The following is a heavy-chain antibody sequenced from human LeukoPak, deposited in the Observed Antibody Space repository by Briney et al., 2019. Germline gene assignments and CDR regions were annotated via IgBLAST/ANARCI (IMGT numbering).Heavy chain of an antibody. V-gene: IGHV1-69*05. J-gene: IGHJ6*02. D-gene: IGHD6-13*01. CDR3: ARGNEYSSSPYYYYGMDV. CDR2: IIPIFGTA. CDR1: GGTFSSYA. Sequence: RASVKVSCKASGGTFSSYAISWVRQAPGQGLEWMGGIIPIFGTANYAQKFQGRVTITTDESTSTAYMELSSLRSEDTAVYYCARGNEYSSSPYYYYGMDVWGQGTTVTVSS.